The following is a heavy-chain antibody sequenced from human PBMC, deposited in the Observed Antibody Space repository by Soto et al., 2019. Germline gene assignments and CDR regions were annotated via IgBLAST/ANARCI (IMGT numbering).Heavy chain of an antibody. CDR2: FDPEDGET. Sequence: ASVKVSCKVSGYTLTELSMHWVRQAPGKGLEWMGGFDPEDGETIYAQKFQGRVTMTEDTSTDTAYMELSSLRSEDTAVYYCATVNYSNCPNWFDPWGQGTLVTVSS. CDR1: GYTLTELS. V-gene: IGHV1-24*01. J-gene: IGHJ5*02. CDR3: ATVNYSNCPNWFDP. D-gene: IGHD4-4*01.